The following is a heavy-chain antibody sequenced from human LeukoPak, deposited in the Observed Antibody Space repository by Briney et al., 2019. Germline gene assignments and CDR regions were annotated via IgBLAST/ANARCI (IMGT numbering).Heavy chain of an antibody. D-gene: IGHD3-3*01. V-gene: IGHV4-38-2*02. Sequence: PSETLSLTCTVSGYSISSGYYWGWIRQPPGKGLEWIGSIYYSGSTYYNPSLKSRVTISVDTSKNQFSLKLSSVTAADTAVYYCARHPGLRFAWLDPWGQGTLVTVSS. CDR1: GYSISSGYY. CDR3: ARHPGLRFAWLDP. J-gene: IGHJ5*02. CDR2: IYYSGST.